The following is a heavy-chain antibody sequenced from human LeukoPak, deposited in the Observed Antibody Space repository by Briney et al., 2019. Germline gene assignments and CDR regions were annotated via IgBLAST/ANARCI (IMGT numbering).Heavy chain of an antibody. J-gene: IGHJ5*02. D-gene: IGHD2-2*01. CDR2: ISGSGGST. Sequence: GGSLRLSCAASGFTFSSYAMTWVRQAPGKGLEWVSSISGSGGSTYYADSVKGRFTISGDSSTNTLYLQMNSLRAEDTAVYYCARDPYGIVVVPAWGQGTLVTVSS. CDR3: ARDPYGIVVVPA. V-gene: IGHV3-23*01. CDR1: GFTFSSYA.